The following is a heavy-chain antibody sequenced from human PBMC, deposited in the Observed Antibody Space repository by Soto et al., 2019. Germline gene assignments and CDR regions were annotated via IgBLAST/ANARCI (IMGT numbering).Heavy chain of an antibody. J-gene: IGHJ6*02. CDR1: GGTFSSYA. CDR3: ARKLMVYTLGDYYGMDV. Sequence: SVKVSCKASGGTFSSYAISWVRQAPGQGLEWMGGIIPIFGTANYAQKFQGRVTITADESTSTAYMELSSLRSEDTAVYYCARKLMVYTLGDYYGMDVWGQGTTVTVSS. D-gene: IGHD2-8*01. V-gene: IGHV1-69*13. CDR2: IIPIFGTA.